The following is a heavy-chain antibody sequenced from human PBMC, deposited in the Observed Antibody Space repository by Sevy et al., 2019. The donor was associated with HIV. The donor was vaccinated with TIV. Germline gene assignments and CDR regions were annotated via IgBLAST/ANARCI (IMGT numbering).Heavy chain of an antibody. Sequence: ASVKVSCKASGYIFTDYYIHWVRQAPGQGLEWMAWINSDSGVTNYAQRFQGEVTVTRDPSLSTAYLELTNLKSYDTAIYYCARLTTQPTSDLYGLDVWGQGTTVTVSS. CDR2: INSDSGVT. J-gene: IGHJ6*02. CDR3: ARLTTQPTSDLYGLDV. V-gene: IGHV1-2*02. CDR1: GYIFTDYY. D-gene: IGHD4-17*01.